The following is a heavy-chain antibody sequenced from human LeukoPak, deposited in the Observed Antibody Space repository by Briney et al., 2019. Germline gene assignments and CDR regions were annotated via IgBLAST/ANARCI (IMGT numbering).Heavy chain of an antibody. CDR3: ARSYGAGSYLDY. V-gene: IGHV3-64*01. CDR1: GFTFSTYA. D-gene: IGHD3-10*01. CDR2: ISSNGGST. J-gene: IGHJ4*02. Sequence: GRSLRLSCAASGFTFSTYAMHWVRQAPGKGLEYVSAISSNGGSTYYVNSVKGRFTISGDNSINTLYLQMGSLRGEDMAVYYCARSYGAGSYLDYWGQGTLVTVSS.